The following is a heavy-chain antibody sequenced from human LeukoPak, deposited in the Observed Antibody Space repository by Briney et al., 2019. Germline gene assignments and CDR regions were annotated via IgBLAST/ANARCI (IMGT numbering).Heavy chain of an antibody. CDR2: INWNSDSI. D-gene: IGHD3-22*01. J-gene: IGHJ3*02. CDR3: ARDPYKYDTRGYFSTAFDI. CDR1: GFTFDDYA. Sequence: GGSLRLSCAVSGFTFDDYAMHWVRQVPGKGLEWVSGINWNSDSIGYADSVKGRFTISRDNSKNSVYLQMNSLRVEDTGVYYCARDPYKYDTRGYFSTAFDIWGHGSKVTVSS. V-gene: IGHV3-9*01.